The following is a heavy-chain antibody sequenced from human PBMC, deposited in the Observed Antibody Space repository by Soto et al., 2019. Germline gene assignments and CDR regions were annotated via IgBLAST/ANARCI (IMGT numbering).Heavy chain of an antibody. V-gene: IGHV4-39*01. Sequence: SETLSLTCTVSGGSITRSSYFWAWIRQPPGKGLEWIGSVGHSGSTYYTPSLKSRVTMSVDTSKIQFSLNLASVTAADTAVYFCARLQRSCSGGDCSYFDYWGQRALVTGSS. D-gene: IGHD2-21*02. CDR3: ARLQRSCSGGDCSYFDY. J-gene: IGHJ4*02. CDR1: GGSITRSSYF. CDR2: VGHSGST.